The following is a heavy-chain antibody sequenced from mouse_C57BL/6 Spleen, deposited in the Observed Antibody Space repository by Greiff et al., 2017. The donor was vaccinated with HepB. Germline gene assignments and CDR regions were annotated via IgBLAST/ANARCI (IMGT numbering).Heavy chain of an antibody. CDR3: ARDYGPFDY. D-gene: IGHD1-1*01. V-gene: IGHV3-6*01. CDR2: ISYDGSN. Sequence: EVKLQESGPGLVKPSQSLSLTCSVTGYSITSGYYWNWIRQFPGNKLEWMGYISYDGSNNYNPSLKNRISITRATSKNQFFLKLNSVTTEDTATYYCARDYGPFDYWGQGTTLTVSS. J-gene: IGHJ2*01. CDR1: GYSITSGYY.